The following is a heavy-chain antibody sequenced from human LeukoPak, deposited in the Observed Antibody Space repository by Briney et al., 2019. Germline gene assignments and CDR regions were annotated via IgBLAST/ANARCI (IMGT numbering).Heavy chain of an antibody. CDR3: ARSLDYLYGMDV. CDR2: IYTSGST. Sequence: SETLSLTCTVSGGSISSGSYYWSWIRQPAGKGLEWIGRIYTSGSTNYNPSLKSRVTISVDTSKYQFPLKLSSVTAADTAVYYCARSLDYLYGMDVWGQGTTVTVSS. CDR1: GGSISSGSYY. J-gene: IGHJ6*02. D-gene: IGHD3/OR15-3a*01. V-gene: IGHV4-61*02.